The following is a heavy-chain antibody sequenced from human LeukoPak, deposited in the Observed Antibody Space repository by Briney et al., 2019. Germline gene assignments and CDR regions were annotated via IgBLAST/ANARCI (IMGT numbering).Heavy chain of an antibody. V-gene: IGHV1-69*06. CDR3: ARVIIAEMTTHDRAYYMDV. Sequence: SVKVSCKASGGTFSSYAISWVRQAPGQGLEWMGRIIPIFGTANYAQKFQGRVTITADKSTRTAYMELSSLRSEDTAVYYCARVIIAEMTTHDRAYYMDVWGKGTTVTVSS. CDR2: IIPIFGTA. J-gene: IGHJ6*03. D-gene: IGHD5-24*01. CDR1: GGTFSSYA.